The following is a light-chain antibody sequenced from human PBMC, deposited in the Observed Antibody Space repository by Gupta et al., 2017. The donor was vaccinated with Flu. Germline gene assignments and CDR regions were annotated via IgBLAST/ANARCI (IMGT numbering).Light chain of an antibody. Sequence: DIQMTQSPSTLSASVGDRVTITCRASQSISSWLAWYHQRPGRAPKLLIYKASKLESGVPSRFSGSASGTEFSLTSNGRQPDDFGTYYGQQYSVWRTFGQGTKIEIK. J-gene: IGKJ1*01. CDR1: QSISSW. CDR2: KAS. V-gene: IGKV1-5*03. CDR3: QQYSVWRT.